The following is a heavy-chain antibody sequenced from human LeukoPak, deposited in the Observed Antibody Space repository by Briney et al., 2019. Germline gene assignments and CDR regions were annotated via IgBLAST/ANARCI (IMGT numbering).Heavy chain of an antibody. V-gene: IGHV4-4*07. CDR3: ARDKGSGSSIVNDAFDI. CDR2: IYTSGST. D-gene: IGHD1-26*01. J-gene: IGHJ3*02. Sequence: SETLSLTCTVSGGSISSYYWSWIRQPAGKGLEWIGRIYTSGSTNYNPSLKSRVTMSVDTSKNQFSLKLSSVTAADTAVYYCARDKGSGSSIVNDAFDIWGQGTMVTVSS. CDR1: GGSISSYY.